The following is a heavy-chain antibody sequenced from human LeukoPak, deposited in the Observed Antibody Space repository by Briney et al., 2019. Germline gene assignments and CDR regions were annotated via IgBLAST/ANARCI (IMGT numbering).Heavy chain of an antibody. CDR3: ARGAPGDIAAAGADYYYGMDV. Sequence: SETLSLTCAVYGGCFSGYYWSWIRQPPGKGLEWIGEINHSGSTNYNPSLKSRVTISVDTSKNQFSLKLSSVTAADTAVYYCARGAPGDIAAAGADYYYGMDVWGQGTTVTVSS. D-gene: IGHD6-13*01. J-gene: IGHJ6*02. CDR1: GGCFSGYY. V-gene: IGHV4-34*01. CDR2: INHSGST.